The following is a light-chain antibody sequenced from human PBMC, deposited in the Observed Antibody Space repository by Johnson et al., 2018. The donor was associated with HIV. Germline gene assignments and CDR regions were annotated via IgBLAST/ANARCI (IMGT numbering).Light chain of an antibody. CDR2: ENN. CDR3: GTWDSSLSAYNYV. Sequence: QSVLTQPPSVSAAPGQKVTISCSGSSSTIGNNDVSWYQLLPGTAPKLLIYENNKRPSGIPDRFSGSKSGTSATLGITGLQTGDEADYYCGTWDSSLSAYNYVFVTGTKVTVL. CDR1: SSTIGNND. J-gene: IGLJ1*01. V-gene: IGLV1-51*02.